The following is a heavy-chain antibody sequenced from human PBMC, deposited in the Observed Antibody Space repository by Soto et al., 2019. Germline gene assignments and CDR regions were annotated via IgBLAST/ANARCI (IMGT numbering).Heavy chain of an antibody. J-gene: IGHJ5*02. CDR1: AVTSSTYG. V-gene: IGHV3-21*01. D-gene: IGHD3-16*01. CDR2: ISDSGHYI. CDR3: ARMWVSLPYAASPLFYP. Sequence: GVALSPSWSASAVTSSTYGMNWVRQAPEKELEWLSSISDSGHYIYYADSVKGRVTISRDNAKNSLFLQMNSLRGEDTAGDYCARMWVSLPYAASPLFYPW.